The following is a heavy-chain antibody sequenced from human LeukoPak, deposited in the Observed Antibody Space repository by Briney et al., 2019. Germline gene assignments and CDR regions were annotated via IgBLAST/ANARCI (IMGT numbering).Heavy chain of an antibody. CDR3: ARKNLGLSDTWYYNFYGLDV. J-gene: IGHJ6*02. Sequence: ASVKVSCKASGYTFSEYSINWVRQAPGQGLEWMGWIKPTSGDTEYAQRFQGRVTLTRDTSSSAVYMELSRMTSDDTAVYYCARKNLGLSDTWYYNFYGLDVWGQGTTITVSS. CDR1: GYTFSEYS. D-gene: IGHD1-26*01. V-gene: IGHV1-2*02. CDR2: IKPTSGDT.